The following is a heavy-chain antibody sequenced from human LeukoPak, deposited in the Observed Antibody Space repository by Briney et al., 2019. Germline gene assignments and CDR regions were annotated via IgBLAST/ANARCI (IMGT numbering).Heavy chain of an antibody. D-gene: IGHD2-2*01. J-gene: IGHJ2*01. V-gene: IGHV4-4*02. CDR1: GDSINSLDL. CDR2: INHSGST. CDR3: ARGRRPNCSSTSCYYADL. Sequence: SETLSLTCTVSGDSINSLDLWSWVRQPPGKGLEWIGEINHSGSTNYNPSLKSRVTISVDTSKNQFSLKLSSVTAADTAVYYCARGRRPNCSSTSCYYADLWGRGTLVTVFS.